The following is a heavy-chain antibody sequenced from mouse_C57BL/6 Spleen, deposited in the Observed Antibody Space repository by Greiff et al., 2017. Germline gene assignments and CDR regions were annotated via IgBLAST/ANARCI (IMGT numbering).Heavy chain of an antibody. V-gene: IGHV1-47*01. D-gene: IGHD2-12*01. CDR1: GYTFTTYP. Sequence: VQLQESGAELVKPGASVKMSCKASGYTFTTYPIEWMKQNPGKSLEWIGNFHPYNDDTKYNEKFKGKATLTVEKSSSTVYLKLSRLTSDDSAVYYCARRRYSSYAMDYWGQGTSVTVSS. CDR2: FHPYNDDT. CDR3: ARRRYSSYAMDY. J-gene: IGHJ4*01.